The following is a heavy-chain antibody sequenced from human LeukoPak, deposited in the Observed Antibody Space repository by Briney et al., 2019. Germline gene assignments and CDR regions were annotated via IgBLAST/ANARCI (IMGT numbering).Heavy chain of an antibody. Sequence: SETLSLTCTVSGGSINGYYWSWSRQPAGKGLEWIGRLYNSATTNYNPSLKSRVTMSVDTSRNQFSLMLNSVTAADTAVYYCARVDRTRSCLDYWGQGTLVTVS. D-gene: IGHD1-14*01. J-gene: IGHJ4*02. V-gene: IGHV4-4*07. CDR3: ARVDRTRSCLDY. CDR2: LYNSATT. CDR1: GGSINGYY.